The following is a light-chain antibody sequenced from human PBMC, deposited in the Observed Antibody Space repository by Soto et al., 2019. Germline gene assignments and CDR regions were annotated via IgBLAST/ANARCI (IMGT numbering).Light chain of an antibody. CDR2: GAS. Sequence: EIVLTQSPGTLSLSPGERATLSCRASQSVSSSYVAWYQLKPGQAPRLFIYGASSRATGIPDRFSGSGSGTDFTLSISRLEPEDFAVYYCQQYCSSPPTFGGGTKVEIK. J-gene: IGKJ4*01. V-gene: IGKV3-20*01. CDR3: QQYCSSPPT. CDR1: QSVSSSY.